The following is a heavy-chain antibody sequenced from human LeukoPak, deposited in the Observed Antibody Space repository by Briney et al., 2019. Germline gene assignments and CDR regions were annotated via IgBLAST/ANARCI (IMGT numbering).Heavy chain of an antibody. Sequence: GESLKISCKGSGYSFTNYWIGWVRQMSGKGLEWMGIINRVDGIRGNAQTFQGRLMLTKDTSTSTAYMELSSLRSEDTAIYYCASEKNYGDKYFDSWGQGTVVTVSS. D-gene: IGHD4-17*01. CDR1: GYSFTNYW. CDR2: INRVDGIR. CDR3: ASEKNYGDKYFDS. V-gene: IGHV1-46*01. J-gene: IGHJ4*02.